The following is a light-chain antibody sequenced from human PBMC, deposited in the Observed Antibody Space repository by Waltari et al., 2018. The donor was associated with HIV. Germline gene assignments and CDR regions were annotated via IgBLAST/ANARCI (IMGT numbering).Light chain of an antibody. V-gene: IGLV2-14*01. Sequence: QSALTQPASVSGSPGQSITISCPGTSSDVGCYNYVSWYQQHPGKAPILMIYDVSNRPSGVSNRFSGSKSGNTASLTISGLQAEDEADYYCSSYTSSSTLEVFGGGTKLTVL. J-gene: IGLJ3*02. CDR1: SSDVGCYNY. CDR2: DVS. CDR3: SSYTSSSTLEV.